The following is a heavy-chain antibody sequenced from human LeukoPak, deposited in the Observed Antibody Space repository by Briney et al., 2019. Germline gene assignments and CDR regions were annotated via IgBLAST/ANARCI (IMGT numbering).Heavy chain of an antibody. D-gene: IGHD6-19*01. CDR3: ARSGYSSPQIDY. Sequence: GGSLRLSCAASGFTFSSFPMNWVRQAPGKGLEWLSYISAPTTIFYTDSVKGRFTISRDNSKNTLYLQMNSLRAEDTAVYYCARSGYSSPQIDYWGQGTLVTVSS. V-gene: IGHV3-48*01. J-gene: IGHJ4*02. CDR1: GFTFSSFP. CDR2: ISAPTTI.